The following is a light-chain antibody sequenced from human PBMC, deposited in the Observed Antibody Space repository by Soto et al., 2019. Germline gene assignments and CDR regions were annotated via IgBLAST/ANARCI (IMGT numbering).Light chain of an antibody. V-gene: IGKV1-12*01. J-gene: IGKJ2*03. CDR3: QQANSFSLYS. Sequence: DIQLTQYPSFVSASVGDRVTISCRASQPISRWLAWYQQRPGKAPNLLNYAAAQLQSGVPSRFSGNGSGTDFTLTISSLQPEDFGTYYCQQANSFSLYSFGQGTKLDIK. CDR1: QPISRW. CDR2: AAA.